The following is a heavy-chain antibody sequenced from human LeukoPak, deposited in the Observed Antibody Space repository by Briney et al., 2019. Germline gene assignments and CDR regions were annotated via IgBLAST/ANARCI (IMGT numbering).Heavy chain of an antibody. CDR2: TYYRSTWYN. Sequence: HSQTLSLTCAISGDSVSSNSVTWNWIWQSPSRGLEWLGRTYYRSTWYNDYAVSVRGRITVNPDTSKNQFSLHLNSVTPEDTAVYYCARRLTQYDCFDPWGQGILVTVSS. V-gene: IGHV6-1*01. CDR3: ARRLTQYDCFDP. D-gene: IGHD2-2*01. CDR1: GDSVSSNSVT. J-gene: IGHJ5*02.